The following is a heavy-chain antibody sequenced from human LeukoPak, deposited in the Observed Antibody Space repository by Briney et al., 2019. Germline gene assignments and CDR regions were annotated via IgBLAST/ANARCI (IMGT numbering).Heavy chain of an antibody. CDR3: ARDPFPPEGWFDP. J-gene: IGHJ5*02. Sequence: ASVKVSCKASGYTFTSYGISWVRQATGQGLEWMGWMNPNSGNTGYAQKFQGRVTITKNTSISTAYMELSSLRSEDTAVYYCARDPFPPEGWFDPWGQGTLVTVSS. CDR1: GYTFTSYG. V-gene: IGHV1-8*03. CDR2: MNPNSGNT.